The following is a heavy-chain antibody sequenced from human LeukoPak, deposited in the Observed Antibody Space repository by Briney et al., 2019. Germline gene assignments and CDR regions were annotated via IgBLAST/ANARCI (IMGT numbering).Heavy chain of an antibody. D-gene: IGHD3-10*01. V-gene: IGHV3-64*01. Sequence: GGSLRLSCAASGFTFSSYAMHWVRQAPGKGLGYVSAISSNGGSTYYANSVKGRFTISRDNSKNTLYLQMGSLRAEDMAVYYCARNVVGMVRGVISYMDVWGKGTTVTVSS. CDR3: ARNVVGMVRGVISYMDV. CDR1: GFTFSSYA. J-gene: IGHJ6*03. CDR2: ISSNGGST.